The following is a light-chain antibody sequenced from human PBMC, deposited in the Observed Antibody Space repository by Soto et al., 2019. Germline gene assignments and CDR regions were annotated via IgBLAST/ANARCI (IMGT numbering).Light chain of an antibody. Sequence: QSVLTQPASVSGSPGQWITISCTGTSSDVGGYNYVSWYQQRPGKAPKLMIYEVSNRPSGVSNRFSGSKSGNTASLTISGLQAEDEADYYCSSYTSSSTVVFGGGTKVTVL. V-gene: IGLV2-14*01. J-gene: IGLJ2*01. CDR3: SSYTSSSTVV. CDR2: EVS. CDR1: SSDVGGYNY.